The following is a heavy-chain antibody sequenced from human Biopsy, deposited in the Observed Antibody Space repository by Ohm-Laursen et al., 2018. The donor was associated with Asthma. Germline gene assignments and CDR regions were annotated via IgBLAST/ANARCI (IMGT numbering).Heavy chain of an antibody. J-gene: IGHJ4*02. Sequence: SLRLSCSASGFTFSSYWTNWVRQAPGKGLEWVANINQDGNEINYMDPVKGRFTISRDNAKNSLYLQMNNLRVEDTAVYYCARNRGREVFDYWGQGTLVTVSS. CDR3: ARNRGREVFDY. CDR1: GFTFSSYW. V-gene: IGHV3-7*01. CDR2: INQDGNEI. D-gene: IGHD3-10*01.